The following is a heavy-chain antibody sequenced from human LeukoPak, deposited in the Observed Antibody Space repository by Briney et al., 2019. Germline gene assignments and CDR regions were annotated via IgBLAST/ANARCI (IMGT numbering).Heavy chain of an antibody. Sequence: SETLSLTCTVSGASISPYYWTWIRQPPGKGLEWIGYIYYSGSTYYNPSPKSRVTISVDTSKNQFSLKLSSVTAADTAVYYCARIPNQSKYSIGNYWGQGTLVTVSS. CDR3: ARIPNQSKYSIGNY. CDR2: IYYSGST. CDR1: GASISPYY. D-gene: IGHD1-14*01. J-gene: IGHJ4*02. V-gene: IGHV4-59*12.